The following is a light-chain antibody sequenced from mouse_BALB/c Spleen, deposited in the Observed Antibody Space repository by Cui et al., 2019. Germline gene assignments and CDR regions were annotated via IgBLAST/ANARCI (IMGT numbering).Light chain of an antibody. V-gene: IGKV12-46*01. CDR3: QHFWGTPYT. CDR1: ENIYSN. CDR2: AAT. J-gene: IGKJ2*01. Sequence: DIQMTQSPAPLSVSVGETVTITCRASENIYSNLAWYQQKQGKSPQLLVYAATNLADGVPSRFSGRGSGTQYSLKTNSLQSEDLGSYYCQHFWGTPYTFGGGTKLE.